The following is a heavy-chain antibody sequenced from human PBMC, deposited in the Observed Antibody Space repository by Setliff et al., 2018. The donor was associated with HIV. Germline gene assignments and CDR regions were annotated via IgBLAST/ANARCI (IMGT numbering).Heavy chain of an antibody. J-gene: IGHJ4*02. CDR2: VHPSGSI. CDR1: GVSFSGDY. CDR3: ARGRDWAKTGDF. V-gene: IGHV4-34*01. D-gene: IGHD3-9*01. Sequence: PSETLSLTCAVSGVSFSGDYWSWVRQPPGKGLEWIAEVHPSGSINYNSSLKSRVAISVDTSNNRFSLTMTSVTAADTAVYYCARGRDWAKTGDFWGQGALVTVSS.